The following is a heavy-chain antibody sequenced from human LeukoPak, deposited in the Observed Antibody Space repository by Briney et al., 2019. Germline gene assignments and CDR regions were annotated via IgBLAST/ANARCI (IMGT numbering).Heavy chain of an antibody. CDR1: GYTFTGYY. Sequence: ASVKVSCKASGYTFTGYYMHWVRQAPGQGLEWMGWINPNSGGTNYAQKFQGRVTMTRDTSISTAYMELSRLRSDDTAVYYCAREWTHVVVAAARVLGYWGQGTLVTVSS. CDR3: AREWTHVVVAAARVLGY. J-gene: IGHJ4*02. V-gene: IGHV1-2*02. CDR2: INPNSGGT. D-gene: IGHD6-13*01.